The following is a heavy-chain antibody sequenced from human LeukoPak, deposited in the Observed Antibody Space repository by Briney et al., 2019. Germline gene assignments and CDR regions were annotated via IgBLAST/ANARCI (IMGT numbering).Heavy chain of an antibody. J-gene: IGHJ1*01. D-gene: IGHD6-19*01. CDR2: IYYSGST. Sequence: SETLSLTCTVSGGSISSYYWSWIRQPPGKGLEWIGYIYYSGSTNYNPSLKSRVTISVDTSKNQFSLKLSSVTAADTAVYYCASPSSTGYSSGWDFQHWGQGTLVTVSS. CDR1: GGSISSYY. CDR3: ASPSSTGYSSGWDFQH. V-gene: IGHV4-59*01.